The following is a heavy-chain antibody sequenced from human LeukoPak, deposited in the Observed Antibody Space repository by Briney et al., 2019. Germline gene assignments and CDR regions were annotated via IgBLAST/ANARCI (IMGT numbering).Heavy chain of an antibody. V-gene: IGHV3-23*01. J-gene: IGHJ4*02. D-gene: IGHD3-10*01. Sequence: GGSLRLSCAASGFTFSSYAMSWDRQAPGKGLDWVSAISCSGGSTYYADSVKGRFTISRDNSKNTLYLQMNSLRAEDTAVYYCAKWGSGSYADYWGQGTLVTVSS. CDR2: ISCSGGST. CDR3: AKWGSGSYADY. CDR1: GFTFSSYA.